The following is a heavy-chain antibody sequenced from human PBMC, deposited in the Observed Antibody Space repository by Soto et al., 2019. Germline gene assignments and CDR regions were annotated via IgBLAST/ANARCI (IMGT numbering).Heavy chain of an antibody. J-gene: IGHJ5*02. D-gene: IGHD2-15*01. Sequence: ASETLSLTCTVSGGSISSYYWSWIRQPPGKGLEWIGYIYYSGSTNYNPSLKSRVTISVDTSKNQFSLKLSSVTAADTAVYYCAREVLGYCSGGSCYLYNWFDPWGQGTLVTVSS. CDR3: AREVLGYCSGGSCYLYNWFDP. V-gene: IGHV4-59*01. CDR2: IYYSGST. CDR1: GGSISSYY.